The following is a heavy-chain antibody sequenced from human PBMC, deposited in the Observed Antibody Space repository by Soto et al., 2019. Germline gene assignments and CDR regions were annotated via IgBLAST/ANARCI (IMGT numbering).Heavy chain of an antibody. CDR2: IYPGDSDT. J-gene: IGHJ4*02. V-gene: IGHV5-51*01. D-gene: IGHD6-19*01. CDR1: GYSFTSYF. Sequence: LGESLKISCEASGYSFTSYFIAWVRQMPGKGLECMGIIYPGDSDTRYSPSFQGQVTISADKSISTAYLQWSSLKASDTAMYYCARPFHSSGWYDYWGQGSLVTVSS. CDR3: ARPFHSSGWYDY.